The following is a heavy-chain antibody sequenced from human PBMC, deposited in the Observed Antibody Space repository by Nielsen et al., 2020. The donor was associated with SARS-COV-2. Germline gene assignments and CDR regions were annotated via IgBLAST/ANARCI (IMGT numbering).Heavy chain of an antibody. Sequence: GESLKISCAASGFTFADYGMSWVRQAPGKGLEWVSGINWNGGSTGYADSVKGRFTISRDNAKNSLYLQMNSLRAEDTALYHCARVYYDSSGYLNYFDYWGQGTLVTVSS. J-gene: IGHJ4*02. D-gene: IGHD3-22*01. CDR2: INWNGGST. V-gene: IGHV3-20*01. CDR1: GFTFADYG. CDR3: ARVYYDSSGYLNYFDY.